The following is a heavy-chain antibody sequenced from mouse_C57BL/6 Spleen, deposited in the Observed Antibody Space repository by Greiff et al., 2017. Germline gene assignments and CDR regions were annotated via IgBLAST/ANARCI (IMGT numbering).Heavy chain of an antibody. Sequence: QVQLQQPGAELVKPGASVKLSCKASGYTFTSYWMQWVKQRPGQGLEWLGEIDPSDSYTNYNQKFKGKATLTVDTSSSTAYMQISSLTSEDSAVYYCTRNYDRGYYFDYWGQGTTLTVSS. CDR2: IDPSDSYT. D-gene: IGHD2-4*01. CDR1: GYTFTSYW. J-gene: IGHJ2*01. V-gene: IGHV1-50*01. CDR3: TRNYDRGYYFDY.